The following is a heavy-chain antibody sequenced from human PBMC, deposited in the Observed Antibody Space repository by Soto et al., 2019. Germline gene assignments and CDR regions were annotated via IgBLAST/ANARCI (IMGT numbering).Heavy chain of an antibody. J-gene: IGHJ6*03. D-gene: IGHD1-1*01. V-gene: IGHV1-2*04. CDR1: GYTFTGYY. CDR2: INPNSGGT. CDR3: ARALPDNWNDEGYYYYMDV. Sequence: GASVKVSCKASGYTFTGYYMHWVRQAPGQGLEWMGWINPNSGGTNYAQKFQGWVTMTRDTSISTAYMELSRLRSDDTAVYYCARALPDNWNDEGYYYYMDVWGKGTTVTVSS.